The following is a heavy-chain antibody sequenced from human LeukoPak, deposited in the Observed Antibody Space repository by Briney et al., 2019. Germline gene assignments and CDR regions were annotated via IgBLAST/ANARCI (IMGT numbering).Heavy chain of an antibody. D-gene: IGHD3-22*01. CDR2: IKQDGSEK. Sequence: GGSLRLSCAASGFTFSSYWMSWVRQAPGKGLEWVANIKQDGSEKYYVDPVKGRFTISRDNAKNSLYLQMNSLRAEDTAVYYCARDSLLMYYYDSSGLDYWGQGTLVTVSS. CDR1: GFTFSSYW. CDR3: ARDSLLMYYYDSSGLDY. J-gene: IGHJ4*02. V-gene: IGHV3-7*01.